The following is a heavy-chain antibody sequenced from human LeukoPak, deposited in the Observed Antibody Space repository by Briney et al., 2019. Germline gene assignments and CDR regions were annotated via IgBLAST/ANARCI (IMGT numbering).Heavy chain of an antibody. CDR1: GYTFTSYY. D-gene: IGHD5-18*01. CDR3: ARKYSRAFDY. CDR2: INPSGGST. J-gene: IGHJ4*02. V-gene: IGHV1-46*01. Sequence: GASVKVSCKASGYTFTSYYMHWVRQAPGQGLEWMGIINPSGGSTSYAQKFQGRVTMTRDTSTSTVYMELSRLRSDDTAVYYCARKYSRAFDYWGQGTLVTVSS.